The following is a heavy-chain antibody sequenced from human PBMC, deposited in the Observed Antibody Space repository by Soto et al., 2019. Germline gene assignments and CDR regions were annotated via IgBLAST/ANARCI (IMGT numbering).Heavy chain of an antibody. J-gene: IGHJ4*02. V-gene: IGHV3-23*01. CDR1: GFMLNNYA. D-gene: IGHD3-3*01. Sequence: EVQLLESGGGLLQPGGSLRLSCAASGFMLNNYAMNWVRQAPGKGLEWVSSISGSGSTINYADSVRGRFTISRDTSKSTLYLQMDTLRAEDTAVYYCAKSPVNNGYYSFDYWGQGTLVTVSS. CDR3: AKSPVNNGYYSFDY. CDR2: ISGSGSTI.